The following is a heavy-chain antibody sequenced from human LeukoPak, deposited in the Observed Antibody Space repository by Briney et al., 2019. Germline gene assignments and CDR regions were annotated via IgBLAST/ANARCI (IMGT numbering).Heavy chain of an antibody. J-gene: IGHJ5*02. CDR2: INNDGDNT. CDR3: VQQLGYCSGGSCYFTS. CDR1: GFTFGDYA. V-gene: IGHV3-23*01. Sequence: AGGSLRLSCTASGFTFGDYAMSWFRQTPGKGLEWVSAINNDGDNTYYADSVKGRFSVSRDNSKNTLHLQMNSLRAEDTARYYCVQQLGYCSGGSCYFTSWGQGTLVTVSS. D-gene: IGHD2-15*01.